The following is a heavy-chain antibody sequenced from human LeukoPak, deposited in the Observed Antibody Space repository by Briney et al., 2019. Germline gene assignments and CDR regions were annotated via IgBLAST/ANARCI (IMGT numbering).Heavy chain of an antibody. Sequence: GASVKVSCKASGYTFTGYYMHWGRQAPGQGLEWMGWINPNSGGTNYAQKFQGRVTMTRDTSISTAYMELSRLRSDDTAVYYCARVVYSSGWYNFDYWGQGTLVTVSS. D-gene: IGHD6-19*01. CDR1: GYTFTGYY. J-gene: IGHJ4*02. CDR2: INPNSGGT. CDR3: ARVVYSSGWYNFDY. V-gene: IGHV1-2*02.